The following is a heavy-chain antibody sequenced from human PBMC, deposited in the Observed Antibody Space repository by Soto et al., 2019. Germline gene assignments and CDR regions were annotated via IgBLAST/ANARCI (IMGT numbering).Heavy chain of an antibody. CDR2: ISGSGGST. CDR3: ATIRKDGMDV. J-gene: IGHJ6*02. CDR1: GFTFSSYA. Sequence: SGGSLRLSCAASGFTFSSYAMSWVRQAPGKGLEWVSAISGSGGSTYYADSVKGRFTISRDNSKNTPYLQMNSLRAEDTAVYYCATIRKDGMDVWGQGTTVTVSS. V-gene: IGHV3-23*01.